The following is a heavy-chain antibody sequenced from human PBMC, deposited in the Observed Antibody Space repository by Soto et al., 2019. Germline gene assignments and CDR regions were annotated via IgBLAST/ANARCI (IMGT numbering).Heavy chain of an antibody. CDR1: GFTFSSYA. Sequence: GGSLRLSCAASGFTFSSYAMSWVRQAPGKGLEWVSYISSSGSTIYYADSVKGRFTISRDNAKNSLYLQMNSLRAEDTAVYYCARDDIVVVVAAIYYYYGMDVWGQGTTVTVSS. J-gene: IGHJ6*02. CDR3: ARDDIVVVVAAIYYYYGMDV. V-gene: IGHV3-48*03. CDR2: ISSSGSTI. D-gene: IGHD2-15*01.